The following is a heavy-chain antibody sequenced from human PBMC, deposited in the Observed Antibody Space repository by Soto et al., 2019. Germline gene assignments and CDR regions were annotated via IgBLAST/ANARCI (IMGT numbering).Heavy chain of an antibody. V-gene: IGHV4-30-4*01. J-gene: IGHJ6*02. Sequence: QVQLQESGPGLVKPSQTLSLTCSVSGGSISSGDYYWSWIRQPPGQGLEWIGFIYYTGSTYYNPSFKSRVTIAVDTSKNQFSLKLSSVTAADTAVFFCARVDCSGGSCYSSFYYYGMDVWGQGTTVTVSS. D-gene: IGHD2-15*01. CDR3: ARVDCSGGSCYSSFYYYGMDV. CDR2: IYYTGST. CDR1: GGSISSGDYY.